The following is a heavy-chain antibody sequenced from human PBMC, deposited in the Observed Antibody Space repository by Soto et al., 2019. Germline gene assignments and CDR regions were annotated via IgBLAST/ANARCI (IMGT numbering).Heavy chain of an antibody. CDR2: INPSSSHI. J-gene: IGHJ3*01. CDR1: GFTFASYH. CDR3: VRGYCGGGGCYLRRDAFDV. Sequence: EVQLVASGGGLVMPGGSLRLSCAASGFTFASYHMSWVRQAPGKGLDWVSSINPSSSHIYYSDSVRGRFTISRDDSKNSLHLDMNSLRTEDVAIYYCVRGYCGGGGCYLRRDAFDVWGQGTAVTVSS. D-gene: IGHD2-15*01. V-gene: IGHV3-21*02.